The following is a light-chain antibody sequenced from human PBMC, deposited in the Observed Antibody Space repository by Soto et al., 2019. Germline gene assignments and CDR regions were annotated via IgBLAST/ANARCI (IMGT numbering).Light chain of an antibody. CDR2: KAS. V-gene: IGKV1-5*03. Sequence: DIPMTQSPSTLSASVGDRVTITCRASQSISDWLAWYQQKPGKAPKLLIYKASSLESGVPSRFSGSGSGTEFTLTISSLQPDDFATYYCQQYDNNWTFGQGTKVEIK. J-gene: IGKJ1*01. CDR1: QSISDW. CDR3: QQYDNNWT.